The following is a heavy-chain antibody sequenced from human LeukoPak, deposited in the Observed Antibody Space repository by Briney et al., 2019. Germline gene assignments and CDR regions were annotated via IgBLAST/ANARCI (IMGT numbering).Heavy chain of an antibody. V-gene: IGHV3-30-3*01. CDR1: GLTFSSYP. CDR3: AREGKVYDAFDI. CDR2: ISYDGSEK. J-gene: IGHJ3*02. D-gene: IGHD1-14*01. Sequence: GGSLRLSCAASGLTFSSYPMHWVRQAPDKGLEWVAVISYDGSEKHYADPVKGRFTISRDNSKNTLYLQMSSLRAEDTAMYYCAREGKVYDAFDIWGQGTMVTVSS.